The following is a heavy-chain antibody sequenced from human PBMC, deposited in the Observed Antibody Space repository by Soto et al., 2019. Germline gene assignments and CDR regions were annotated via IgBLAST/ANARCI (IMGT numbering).Heavy chain of an antibody. CDR1: RFTFSHYA. Sequence: EVQLSESGGRLVQPGGSLRLSCAASRFTFSHYAMTWVRQAPGKGLQWVSGISRTGGGTYYADSVKGRFTISRDNSKDTVFLQMDSLRVEDTAVYYCARVNWGYCSGDSCHLGSEYFQYWGQGTLVTVSS. CDR3: ARVNWGYCSGDSCHLGSEYFQY. D-gene: IGHD2-15*01. V-gene: IGHV3-23*01. CDR2: ISRTGGGT. J-gene: IGHJ1*01.